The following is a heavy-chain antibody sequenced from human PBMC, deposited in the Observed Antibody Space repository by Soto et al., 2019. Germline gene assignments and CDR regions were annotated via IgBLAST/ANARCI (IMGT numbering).Heavy chain of an antibody. CDR1: GGTFSSYA. V-gene: IGHV1-69*12. J-gene: IGHJ6*02. CDR3: ARGGYDYGDPGDYYYYYGMDV. Sequence: QVQLVQSGAEVKKPGSSVKVSCKASGGTFSSYAISWVRQAPGQGLEWMGGIIPIFGTANYAQKFQGRVTITADESTXTAXMXQSSLRSEDTAVYYCARGGYDYGDPGDYYYYYGMDVWGQGTTVTVSS. CDR2: IIPIFGTA. D-gene: IGHD4-17*01.